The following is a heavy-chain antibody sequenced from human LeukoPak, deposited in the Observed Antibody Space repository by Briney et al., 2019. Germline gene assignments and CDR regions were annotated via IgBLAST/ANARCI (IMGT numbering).Heavy chain of an antibody. V-gene: IGHV4-34*01. CDR3: AREGYYDTSASGAFDI. J-gene: IGHJ3*02. CDR1: GENFSIYF. Sequence: PSETLSLTCAVYGENFSIYFYSWIRQPPGKGLEWIGEINHGGSTSYNPSLKSRVTISVDTSKNQFSLKLSSVTAADTAVYYCAREGYYDTSASGAFDIWGQGTMVTVSS. CDR2: INHGGST. D-gene: IGHD3-22*01.